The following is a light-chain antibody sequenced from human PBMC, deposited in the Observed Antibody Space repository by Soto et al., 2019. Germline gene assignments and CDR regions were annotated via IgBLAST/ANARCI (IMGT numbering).Light chain of an antibody. CDR1: SSDVGGYKY. V-gene: IGLV2-14*01. CDR2: EVS. J-gene: IGLJ1*01. CDR3: SSYTSSSSHYV. Sequence: QSAVTQPASVSESPGRSITIYCTGTSSDVGGYKYVSWYQQHPGKAAKLMIYEVSTRPSGVSNRFSGSKSGNTASLTISGLQAEDEADYYCSSYTSSSSHYVFGTGTKVTVL.